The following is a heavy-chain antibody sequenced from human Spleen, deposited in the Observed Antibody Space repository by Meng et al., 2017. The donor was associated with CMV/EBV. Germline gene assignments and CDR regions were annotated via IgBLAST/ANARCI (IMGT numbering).Heavy chain of an antibody. D-gene: IGHD1-26*01. V-gene: IGHV4-39*07. Sequence: VSGGSVSSSSSYWGWIRQTPGKGLEWIGSIYYSGSTYYNPSLKSRVTISVDTPENQFSLKLSSVTAADTAVYYCARDSGTNSNWFDPWGQGILVTVSS. CDR2: IYYSGST. CDR1: GGSVSSSSSY. J-gene: IGHJ5*02. CDR3: ARDSGTNSNWFDP.